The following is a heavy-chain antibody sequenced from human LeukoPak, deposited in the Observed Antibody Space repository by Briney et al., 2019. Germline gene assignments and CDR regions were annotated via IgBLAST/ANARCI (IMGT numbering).Heavy chain of an antibody. V-gene: IGHV4-59*01. CDR3: ARDLTARYCSSTSCYSGYFDL. CDR1: GGSISSYY. CDR2: IYYSGST. Sequence: SETLSLTCTVSGGSISSYYWSWIRQPPGKGLEWIGYIYYSGSTNYNPSLKSRVTISVDTSKNQFSLKLSSVTAADTAVYYCARDLTARYCSSTSCYSGYFDLWGRGTLVTVSS. D-gene: IGHD2-2*02. J-gene: IGHJ2*01.